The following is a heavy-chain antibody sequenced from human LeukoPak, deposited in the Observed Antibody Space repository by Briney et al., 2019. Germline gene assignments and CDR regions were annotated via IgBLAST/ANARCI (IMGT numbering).Heavy chain of an antibody. D-gene: IGHD4-11*01. CDR2: ISGSGGST. CDR3: AKLKKGTVSAYDY. J-gene: IGHJ4*02. Sequence: GGSLKLSCAASGFTFSSYAMSWVRQAPGKGLEWVSAISGSGGSTYYADPVKGRFTISRDNSKNTLYLQMNSLRAEDTAVYYCAKLKKGTVSAYDYWGQGTLVTVSS. CDR1: GFTFSSYA. V-gene: IGHV3-23*01.